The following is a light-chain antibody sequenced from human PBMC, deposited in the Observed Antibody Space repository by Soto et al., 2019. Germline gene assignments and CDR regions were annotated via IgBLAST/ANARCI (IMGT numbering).Light chain of an antibody. J-gene: IGLJ3*02. CDR1: SSNIGSNY. Sequence: QSVLTQPPSASGTPGQRVTISCSGSSSNIGSNYVYWYQQLPGTAPKLLIYRNNQRPSGVPDRFSGSKSGTSASLAISGLRSEDEADDYCAAWDDSLSGRVFGVGTKLTVL. V-gene: IGLV1-47*01. CDR3: AAWDDSLSGRV. CDR2: RNN.